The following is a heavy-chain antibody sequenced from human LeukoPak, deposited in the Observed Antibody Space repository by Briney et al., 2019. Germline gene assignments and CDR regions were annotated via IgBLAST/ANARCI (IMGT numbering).Heavy chain of an antibody. D-gene: IGHD3-10*01. CDR3: ARYGSGSSYYYYMDV. CDR2: MNPNSGNT. V-gene: IGHV1-8*02. Sequence: ASVKVSCKASGYTFTSYGISWVRQAPGQGLEWMGWMNPNSGNTGYAQKFQGRVTMTRNTSISTAYMELSSLRSEDTAVYYCARYGSGSSYYYYMDVWGKGTTVTISS. J-gene: IGHJ6*03. CDR1: GYTFTSYG.